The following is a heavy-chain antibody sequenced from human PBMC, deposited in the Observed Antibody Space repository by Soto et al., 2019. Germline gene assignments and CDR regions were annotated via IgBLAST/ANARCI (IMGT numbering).Heavy chain of an antibody. V-gene: IGHV3-30*18. J-gene: IGHJ6*03. Sequence: QVQLVESGGGVVQPGRSLRLSCAASGFTFSSYGMHWVRQAPGKGLEWVAVISYDGSNKYYADSVKGRFTISRDNSKNTLYLQMNSLRAEDTAVYYCAKDKGYGDYDPPPELYYMDVWGKGTTVTVSS. CDR1: GFTFSSYG. CDR2: ISYDGSNK. D-gene: IGHD4-17*01. CDR3: AKDKGYGDYDPPPELYYMDV.